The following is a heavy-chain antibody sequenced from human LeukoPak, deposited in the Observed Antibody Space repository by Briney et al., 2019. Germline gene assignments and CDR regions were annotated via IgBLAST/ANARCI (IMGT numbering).Heavy chain of an antibody. V-gene: IGHV1-2*02. Sequence: ASVKVSCKASGYTFTGYNVHWVRQAPGQGLEWMGWINPNSGGTNYAQKFQGRVTMTRDTSISTAYMELSRPRSDDTAVYYCAPSNEYFDYCGQGTLVTVSS. J-gene: IGHJ4*02. D-gene: IGHD1-1*01. CDR2: INPNSGGT. CDR3: APSNEYFDY. CDR1: GYTFTGYN.